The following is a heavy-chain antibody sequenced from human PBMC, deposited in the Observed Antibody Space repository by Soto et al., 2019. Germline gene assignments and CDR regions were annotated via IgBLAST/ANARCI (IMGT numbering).Heavy chain of an antibody. J-gene: IGHJ4*01. CDR3: ARQRTSVVTQDYFDS. CDR2: IYYSGST. CDR1: GDSINNRSYY. Sequence: PSGTLSLTCTVTGDSINNRSYYWGWIRQPPGKGLEWIGSIYYSGSTYNNPSLKSRVSMSVDTSKNQFSLKLRSVTAADTALYYCARQRTSVVTQDYFDSWAQGSPVPVSS. D-gene: IGHD3-10*01. V-gene: IGHV4-39*01.